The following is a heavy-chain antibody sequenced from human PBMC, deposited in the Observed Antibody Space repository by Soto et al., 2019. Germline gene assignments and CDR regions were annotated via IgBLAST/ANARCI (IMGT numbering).Heavy chain of an antibody. CDR3: ARQLGYCSGGSCVWFDP. J-gene: IGHJ5*02. CDR2: IYYGGST. CDR1: GGCISSSSYY. D-gene: IGHD2-15*01. Sequence: SETLSLTCTVSGGCISSSSYYWGWIRQPPGKGPEWIGSIYYGGSTYYNPSLKGRVTISVDTSKNQFSLKLSSVTAADTAVYYCARQLGYCSGGSCVWFDPWGQGTLVTVSS. V-gene: IGHV4-39*01.